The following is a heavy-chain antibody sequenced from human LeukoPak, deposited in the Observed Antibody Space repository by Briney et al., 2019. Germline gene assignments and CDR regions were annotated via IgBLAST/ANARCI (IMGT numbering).Heavy chain of an antibody. CDR2: IYTSGTT. D-gene: IGHD3-22*01. Sequence: SETLSLTCTVSGVSLSGDYWSWIRQPAGKGLEWIGRIYTSGTTNYNPSLKSRVTMSVDTSKNQFSLKLSSVTAADTAVYYCARDGYDSSGWLSDAFDIWGQGTMVTVSS. CDR1: GVSLSGDY. V-gene: IGHV4-4*07. CDR3: ARDGYDSSGWLSDAFDI. J-gene: IGHJ3*02.